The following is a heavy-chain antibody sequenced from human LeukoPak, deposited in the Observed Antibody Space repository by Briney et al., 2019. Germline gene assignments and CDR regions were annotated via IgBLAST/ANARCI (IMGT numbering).Heavy chain of an antibody. V-gene: IGHV1-69*13. CDR2: IIPIFGTA. J-gene: IGHJ4*02. CDR3: ARSPYYYDSSGYYRGYYFDY. D-gene: IGHD3-22*01. Sequence: SVKVSCKASGGTFSSYAISWVRQAPGQGLEWMGGIIPIFGTANYAQKFQGRVTITADESTSTAYMELSSLRSEDTAVYYCARSPYYYDSSGYYRGYYFDYWGQGTLVTVSS. CDR1: GGTFSSYA.